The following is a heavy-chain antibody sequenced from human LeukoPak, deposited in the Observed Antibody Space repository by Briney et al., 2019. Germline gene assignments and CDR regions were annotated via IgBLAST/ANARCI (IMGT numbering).Heavy chain of an antibody. CDR3: ARTGTTETPFDY. J-gene: IGHJ4*02. CDR2: INWDGGST. Sequence: GGSLRLSCAASGFTFDDYGMSWVRQAPGKGLEWVSGINWDGGSTGYADSVKGRFTISRDNAKNSLYLQMNSLRAEDTALYYCARTGTTETPFDYWGQGTLVTVSS. D-gene: IGHD1-1*01. V-gene: IGHV3-20*04. CDR1: GFTFDDYG.